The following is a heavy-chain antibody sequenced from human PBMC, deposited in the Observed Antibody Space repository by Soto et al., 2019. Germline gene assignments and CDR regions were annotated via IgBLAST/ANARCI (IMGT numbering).Heavy chain of an antibody. CDR3: ARHNGAEGDYFDY. D-gene: IGHD4-17*01. V-gene: IGHV4-59*08. CDR1: VCSIGSYY. J-gene: IGHJ4*02. Sequence: SETLSLTCTVSVCSIGSYYWSWIRQPPGKGLEWIGYIYYSGSTNYNPSLKSRVTISVDTSKNQFSLKLSSVTAADTAVYYCARHNGAEGDYFDYWGQGTLVTVS. CDR2: IYYSGST.